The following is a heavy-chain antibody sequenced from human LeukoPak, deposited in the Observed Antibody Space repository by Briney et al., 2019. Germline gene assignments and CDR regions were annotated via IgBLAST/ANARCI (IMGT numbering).Heavy chain of an antibody. V-gene: IGHV3-33*06. CDR2: IWYDGSNK. Sequence: GRSLRLSCAASGFTFSSYGMHWVRQAPGKGLEWVAVIWYDGSNKYYADSVKGRFTISRDNSKNTLYLQMNSLRAEDTAVYYCAKAEVGITMIVVVIPHFQHWGQGTLVTVSS. J-gene: IGHJ1*01. CDR3: AKAEVGITMIVVVIPHFQH. CDR1: GFTFSSYG. D-gene: IGHD3-22*01.